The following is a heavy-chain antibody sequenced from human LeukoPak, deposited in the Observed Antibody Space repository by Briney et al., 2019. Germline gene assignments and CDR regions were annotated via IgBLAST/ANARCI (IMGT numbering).Heavy chain of an antibody. CDR2: IYHSGST. V-gene: IGHV4-4*02. D-gene: IGHD6-13*01. J-gene: IGHJ4*02. CDR1: GGSISSSNW. Sequence: SGTLSLTCAVSGGSISSSNWWSWGRQPPGKGLEGIGEIYHSGSTNYNPSLKSRVTISVDKSKNQFSLKLSSVTAADTAVYYCARGGSSSWYGLLDYWGQGTLVTVSS. CDR3: ARGGSSSWYGLLDY.